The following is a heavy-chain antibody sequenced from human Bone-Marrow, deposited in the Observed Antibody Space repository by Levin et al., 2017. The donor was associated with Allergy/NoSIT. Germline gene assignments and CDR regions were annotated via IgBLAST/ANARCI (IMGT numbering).Heavy chain of an antibody. CDR2: ISTSGNTL. V-gene: IGHV3-11*01. D-gene: IGHD2-2*01. CDR1: GFTFRDYQ. Sequence: SCAASGFTFRDYQISWIRQTPGKGLEWVSYISTSGNTLYYADSVKGRFTISRDNARNSLDLEMDSLRAEDTAVYYCARVAMTRNWYFDLWGRGTLVTVSS. CDR3: ARVAMTRNWYFDL. J-gene: IGHJ2*01.